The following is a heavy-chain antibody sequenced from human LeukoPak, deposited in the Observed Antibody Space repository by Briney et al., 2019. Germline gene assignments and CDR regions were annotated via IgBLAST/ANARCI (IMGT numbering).Heavy chain of an antibody. Sequence: KCGESLKISCKGSGYSFTSYWIGWVRQMPGKGLEWMGIIYPGDSDTRYSPSFQGQVTISADKSISTAYLQWSSLKASDTAMYYCARPYRGAARKQTPFYFDYWGQGTLVTVSS. CDR1: GYSFTSYW. J-gene: IGHJ4*02. D-gene: IGHD6-6*01. CDR3: ARPYRGAARKQTPFYFDY. V-gene: IGHV5-51*01. CDR2: IYPGDSDT.